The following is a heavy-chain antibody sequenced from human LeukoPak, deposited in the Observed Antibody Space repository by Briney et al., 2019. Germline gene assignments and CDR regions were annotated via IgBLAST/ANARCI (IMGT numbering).Heavy chain of an antibody. CDR1: GGSFSIYY. CDR2: IYTSGST. J-gene: IGHJ6*03. D-gene: IGHD3-10*01. V-gene: IGHV4-4*07. Sequence: RPSETLSLTCTVSGGSFSIYYWSWIRQPAGKGLQWIGRIYTSGSTNYNPSLKSRVTMSVDTSKNQFSLKLSSVTAADTAVYYCASGSGSYYSRLSTSSTRKSGYYYYYMDVWGKGTTVTISS. CDR3: ASGSGSYYSRLSTSSTRKSGYYYYYMDV.